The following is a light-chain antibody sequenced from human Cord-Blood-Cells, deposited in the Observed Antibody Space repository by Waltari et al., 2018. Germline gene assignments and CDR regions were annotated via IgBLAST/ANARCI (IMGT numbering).Light chain of an antibody. J-gene: IGLJ1*01. CDR1: NSDVGGYNY. CDR2: EVS. Sequence: QSALTQPPSASGSPGQSVTISCTGTNSDVGGYNYVSWYQQHPGKAPKLMIYEVSKRPSGVPDRFSGSKSGNTASLTVSGLQAEDEADYYCSSYAGSFYVFGTGTKVTVL. V-gene: IGLV2-8*01. CDR3: SSYAGSFYV.